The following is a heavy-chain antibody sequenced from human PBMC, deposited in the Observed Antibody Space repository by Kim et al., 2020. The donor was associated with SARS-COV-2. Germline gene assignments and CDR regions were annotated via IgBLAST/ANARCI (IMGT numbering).Heavy chain of an antibody. CDR3: AKDPAGWELLAYYFDY. D-gene: IGHD1-26*01. Sequence: GGSLRLSCAASGFTFSSYAMSWVRQAPGKGLEWVSAISGSGGSTYYADSVKGRFTISRDNSKNTLYLQMNSLRAEDTAVYYCAKDPAGWELLAYYFDYWGQGTLVTVSS. CDR2: ISGSGGST. CDR1: GFTFSSYA. V-gene: IGHV3-23*01. J-gene: IGHJ4*02.